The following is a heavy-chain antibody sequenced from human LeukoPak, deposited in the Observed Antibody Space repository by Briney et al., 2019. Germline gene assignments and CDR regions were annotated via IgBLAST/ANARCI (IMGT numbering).Heavy chain of an antibody. J-gene: IGHJ4*02. V-gene: IGHV3-23*01. CDR3: AKFPRHLYNWNTGFDY. D-gene: IGHD1-1*01. Sequence: GGSLRLSCAASGFTFSSYAMSWVRQAPGKGLEWVSAISGSGGSTYYADSVKGRFTISRDNSKNTLYLQMNSLRAEDTAVYYCAKFPRHLYNWNTGFDYWGQGTLVTVSS. CDR2: ISGSGGST. CDR1: GFTFSSYA.